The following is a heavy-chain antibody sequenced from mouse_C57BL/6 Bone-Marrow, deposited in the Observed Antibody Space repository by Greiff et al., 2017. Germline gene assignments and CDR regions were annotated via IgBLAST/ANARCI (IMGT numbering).Heavy chain of an antibody. CDR1: GYTFTSYW. CDR3: TTDYYGSSPYYFDY. CDR2: IYPGNSDT. Sequence: EVQLQQSGTVLARPGASVTMSCKTSGYTFTSYWMHWVKQRPGQGLEWIGAIYPGNSDTSYNQKFKGKAKLTAVTSASTAYMELSSLTNEDSAVYYCTTDYYGSSPYYFDYWGQGTTLTVSS. J-gene: IGHJ2*01. D-gene: IGHD1-1*01. V-gene: IGHV1-5*01.